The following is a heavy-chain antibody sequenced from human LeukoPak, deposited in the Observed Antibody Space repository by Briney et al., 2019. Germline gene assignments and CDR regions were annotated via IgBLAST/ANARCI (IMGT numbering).Heavy chain of an antibody. CDR3: ARGPTGYSSSWYDY. D-gene: IGHD6-13*01. V-gene: IGHV1-8*03. J-gene: IGHJ4*02. CDR1: GYTFTSYD. Sequence: ASVKVSCKASGYTFTSYDINWVRQATGQGLEWMGWMNPNSGNTGYAQKFQGRVTSTRNTSISTAYMELSSLRSEDTAVYYCARGPTGYSSSWYDYWGQGTLVTVSS. CDR2: MNPNSGNT.